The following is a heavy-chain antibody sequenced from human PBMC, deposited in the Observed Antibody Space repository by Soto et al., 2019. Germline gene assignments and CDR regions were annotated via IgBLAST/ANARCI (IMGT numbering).Heavy chain of an antibody. D-gene: IGHD2-15*01. V-gene: IGHV3-23*01. CDR2: ITSGGST. J-gene: IGHJ5*02. CDR3: AKFYGGKSAHTYTIDP. CDR1: GFTFSTYA. Sequence: EVQLLESGGALVQPGGSLRLSCAASGFTFSTYAMSWVRQAPGKGLEWVSTITSGGSTYYADSVKGRFTISRDNSKNTLYLQMNSLRPEDTAVYYCAKFYGGKSAHTYTIDPWGQGTLVTVSS.